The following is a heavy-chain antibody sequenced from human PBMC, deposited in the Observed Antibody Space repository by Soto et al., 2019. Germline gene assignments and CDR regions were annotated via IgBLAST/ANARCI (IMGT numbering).Heavy chain of an antibody. J-gene: IGHJ4*02. CDR2: IDPSDSYT. CDR1: GYSFTSYW. Sequence: GESLKISCKGSGYSFTSYWISWVRQMPGKGLEWMGRIDPSDSYTNYSPSFQGHVTISADKSISTAYLQWSSLKASDTAMYYCARVYSSSWHGSGRDYWGQGTLVTVSS. CDR3: ARVYSSSWHGSGRDY. D-gene: IGHD6-13*01. V-gene: IGHV5-10-1*01.